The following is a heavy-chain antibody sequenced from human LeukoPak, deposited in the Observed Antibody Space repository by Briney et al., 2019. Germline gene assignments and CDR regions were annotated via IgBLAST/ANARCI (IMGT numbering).Heavy chain of an antibody. CDR3: ARARNPYSYYHSMDV. V-gene: IGHV4-38-2*01. Sequence: SETLSLTCAVSGYSISGGYYWGWIRQPPGKGLEWIGSIYHSGSTYYNPSLKSQVTISVDTSKTQFSLKLSSVTAADTAVYYCARARNPYSYYHSMDVWGKGTTVTVSS. J-gene: IGHJ6*03. CDR1: GYSISGGYY. CDR2: IYHSGST. D-gene: IGHD1-14*01.